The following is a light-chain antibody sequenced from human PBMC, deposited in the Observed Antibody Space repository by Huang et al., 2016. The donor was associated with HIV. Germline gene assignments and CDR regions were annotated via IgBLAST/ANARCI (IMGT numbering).Light chain of an antibody. Sequence: DIVMTQSPLSLPVTPGEPASISCRSSQSLLHSNGYNYLDWYLQKPGQSPQLLIYLGSNWASGVPDRFSGGGSGTDFTLKISRVEPEDVGVYYCMQALQTPYTFGRGTSLEIK. CDR1: QSLLHSNGYNY. CDR3: MQALQTPYT. CDR2: LGS. V-gene: IGKV2-28*01. J-gene: IGKJ2*01.